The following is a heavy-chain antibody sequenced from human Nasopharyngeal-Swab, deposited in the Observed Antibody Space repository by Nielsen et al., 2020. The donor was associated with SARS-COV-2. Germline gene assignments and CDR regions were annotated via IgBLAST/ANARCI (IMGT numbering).Heavy chain of an antibody. J-gene: IGHJ1*01. CDR2: ISSSSSTI. V-gene: IGHV3-11*01. D-gene: IGHD6-6*01. Sequence: WIRQPPGKGLEWVSYISSSSSTIYYADSVKGRFTISRDNAKNSLYLQMNSLRAEDTAVYYCAKGYSSSSGSFQHWGQGTLVTVSS. CDR3: AKGYSSSSGSFQH.